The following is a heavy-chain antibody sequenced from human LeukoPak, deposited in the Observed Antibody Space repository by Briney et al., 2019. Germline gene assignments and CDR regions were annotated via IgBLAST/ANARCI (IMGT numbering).Heavy chain of an antibody. D-gene: IGHD3-10*01. J-gene: IGHJ4*02. V-gene: IGHV4-34*01. Sequence: SETLSLTCAVYGGSFSGYYWSWIRQPPGKGLEWIGVINHSGSTNYNPSLKSRVTISVDTSKNQFSLKLSSVTAADTAVYYCARSGYGSGRGRRFLDYWGQGTLVTVSS. CDR3: ARSGYGSGRGRRFLDY. CDR2: INHSGST. CDR1: GGSFSGYY.